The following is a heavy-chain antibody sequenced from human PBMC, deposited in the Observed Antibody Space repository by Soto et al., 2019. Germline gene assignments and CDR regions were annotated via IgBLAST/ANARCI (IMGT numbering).Heavy chain of an antibody. Sequence: EVQLVESGGGLVKPGGSLRLSCAASGFTFSSYSMNWVRQAPGKGLEWVSSISSSSSYIYYADSVKGRFTISRDNAKNSLYLQMNSLRAEDTAVYYCARDHSNYEFYYYYGMDVWGQGTTVTVSS. CDR2: ISSSSSYI. V-gene: IGHV3-21*01. J-gene: IGHJ6*02. CDR1: GFTFSSYS. D-gene: IGHD4-4*01. CDR3: ARDHSNYEFYYYYGMDV.